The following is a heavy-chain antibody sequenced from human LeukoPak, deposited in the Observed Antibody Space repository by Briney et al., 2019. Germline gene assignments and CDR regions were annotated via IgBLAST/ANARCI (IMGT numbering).Heavy chain of an antibody. D-gene: IGHD6-13*01. J-gene: IGHJ4*02. Sequence: ASVKVSCKASGGTFSSYAISWVRQAPGQGLEWMGRIIPILGIANYAQKFQGRVTITADKSTSTAYMELSSLRSEDTAVYYCARVPIIVAAGTTPYYFDYWGQGTLVTVSS. CDR1: GGTFSSYA. CDR3: ARVPIIVAAGTTPYYFDY. CDR2: IIPILGIA. V-gene: IGHV1-69*04.